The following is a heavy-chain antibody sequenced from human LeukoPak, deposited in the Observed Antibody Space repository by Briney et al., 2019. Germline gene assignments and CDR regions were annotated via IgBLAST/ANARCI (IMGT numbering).Heavy chain of an antibody. J-gene: IGHJ4*02. V-gene: IGHV3-30*02. CDR3: IGGRDY. Sequence: GGSLRLSCAASGFTFSSYTMNWVRQAPGKGLEWVAWIRYDGSNKYYADSVKGRFTISRDNSKNTLYLQMNSLRAEDTAVYYGIGGRDYWGQGTLVTVSS. CDR2: IRYDGSNK. CDR1: GFTFSSYT. D-gene: IGHD1-26*01.